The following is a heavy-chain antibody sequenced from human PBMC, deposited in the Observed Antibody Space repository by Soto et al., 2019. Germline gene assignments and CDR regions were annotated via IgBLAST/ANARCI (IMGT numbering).Heavy chain of an antibody. CDR2: ISAYNGNT. CDR1: GYTFTSYG. J-gene: IGHJ4*02. V-gene: IGHV1-18*01. CDR3: ARERDSSGYSAPFDY. Sequence: QVQLVQSGAEVKKPGASVKISCKASGYTFTSYGISWVRQAPGQGLEWMGWISAYNGNTNYAQKLQGRVTMTTDTSTSTAYMELRSLRSDDTAMYYCARERDSSGYSAPFDYWGQGTLVTVSS. D-gene: IGHD3-22*01.